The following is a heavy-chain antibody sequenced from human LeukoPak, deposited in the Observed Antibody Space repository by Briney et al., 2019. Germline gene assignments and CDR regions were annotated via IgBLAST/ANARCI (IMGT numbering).Heavy chain of an antibody. CDR2: INPNSGGT. CDR1: GYTFTGYY. V-gene: IGHV1-2*04. CDR3: ARGGAWIRYFDWLSHPLDY. J-gene: IGHJ4*02. Sequence: ASVKVSCKASGYTFTGYYMHWVRQAPGQGLEWMGWINPNSGGTNYAQKFQGWVTMTRDTTISTAYMELSRLRSDDTAVYYCARGGAWIRYFDWLSHPLDYWGQGTLVTVSS. D-gene: IGHD3-9*01.